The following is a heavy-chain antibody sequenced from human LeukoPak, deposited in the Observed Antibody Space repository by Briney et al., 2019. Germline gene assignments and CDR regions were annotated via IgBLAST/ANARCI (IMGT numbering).Heavy chain of an antibody. D-gene: IGHD6-6*01. CDR3: ARVEYCSAPHDC. CDR2: IYYSGST. J-gene: IGHJ4*02. CDR1: GGSISSYY. V-gene: IGHV4-59*01. Sequence: SETLSLTCTASGGSISSYYWSWIRQPPGKGLEWIGYIYYSGSTNYNPSLKSRVTISVDTSKNQFSLKLSSVTAADTAVYYCARVEYCSAPHDCWGQGTLVTVSS.